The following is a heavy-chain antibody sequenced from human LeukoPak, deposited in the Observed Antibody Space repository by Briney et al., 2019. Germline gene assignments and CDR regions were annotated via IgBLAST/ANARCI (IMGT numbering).Heavy chain of an antibody. CDR3: AKEETTNCSSTSCYFAY. CDR1: GFTFSSYA. J-gene: IGHJ4*02. V-gene: IGHV3-23*01. CDR2: ISGSGGST. Sequence: PGGSLRLSCAASGFTFSSYAVSWVRQAPGKGLEWVSAISGSGGSTYYADSVKGRFTISRDNSKNTLYLQMNSLRAEDTAVYYCAKEETTNCSSTSCYFAYWGQGTLVTVSS. D-gene: IGHD2-2*01.